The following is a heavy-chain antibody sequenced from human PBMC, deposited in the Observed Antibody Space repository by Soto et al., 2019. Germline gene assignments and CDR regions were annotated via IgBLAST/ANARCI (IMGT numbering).Heavy chain of an antibody. D-gene: IGHD4-17*01. V-gene: IGHV3-53*04. J-gene: IGHJ6*03. CDR2: IYSGGST. CDR3: AREAGDYGDYGYYYYYMDV. CDR1: GFTVSSNY. Sequence: GGSLRLSCAASGFTVSSNYMSWVRQAPGKGLEWVSVIYSGGSTYYADSVKGRFTISRHNSKNTLYLQMNSLRAEDTAVYYCAREAGDYGDYGYYYYYMDVWGKGTTVTVSS.